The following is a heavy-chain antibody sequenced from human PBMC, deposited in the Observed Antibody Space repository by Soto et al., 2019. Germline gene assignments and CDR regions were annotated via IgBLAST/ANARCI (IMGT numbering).Heavy chain of an antibody. CDR1: GYTFTDYY. Sequence: ASVKVSCKASGYTFTDYYVHRVRQAPGQGLEWMGWINPNSGGTKSAQKFQGRVTMTRDTSISTAYMELSRLRSDDTAVYYCARRKGGYYDSSGYHYYFDYWGQGTLVTVSS. D-gene: IGHD3-22*01. CDR3: ARRKGGYYDSSGYHYYFDY. J-gene: IGHJ4*02. V-gene: IGHV1-2*02. CDR2: INPNSGGT.